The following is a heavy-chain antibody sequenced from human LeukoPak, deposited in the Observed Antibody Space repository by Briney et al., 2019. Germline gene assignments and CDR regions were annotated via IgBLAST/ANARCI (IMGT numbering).Heavy chain of an antibody. CDR1: GHTFTDYY. J-gene: IGHJ3*02. CDR3: ARDYLHAFDI. CDR2: INPNSGGT. Sequence: ASVKVSCKASGHTFTDYYIHWVRQAPGQGLEWMGWINPNSGGTNYAQKFQGRVTMTRDTSITTVYMELSRLRSDDTAVYYCARDYLHAFDIWGQGTMVTVSS. V-gene: IGHV1-2*02.